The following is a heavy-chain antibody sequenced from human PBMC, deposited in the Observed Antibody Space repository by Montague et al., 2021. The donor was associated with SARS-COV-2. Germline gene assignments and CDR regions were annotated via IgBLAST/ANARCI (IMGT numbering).Heavy chain of an antibody. Sequence: SETLSLTCTVSGGSMMSPSFHWDWIRQALGKGLEWIGSIYYGGTTYFNPSLRSRVTLSVDTPRSQFSLELSSVTAADTAVYCCASRLTVWTGYDKIVYFDYWGQGLLVTVSS. CDR3: ASRLTVWTGYDKIVYFDY. J-gene: IGHJ4*02. CDR2: IYYGGTT. D-gene: IGHD3/OR15-3a*01. V-gene: IGHV4-39*01. CDR1: GGSMMSPSFH.